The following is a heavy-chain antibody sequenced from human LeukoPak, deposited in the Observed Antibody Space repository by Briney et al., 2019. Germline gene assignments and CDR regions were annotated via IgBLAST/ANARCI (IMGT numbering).Heavy chain of an antibody. V-gene: IGHV1-18*01. D-gene: IGHD3-22*01. J-gene: IGHJ4*02. CDR3: ARDHYYDSSGYADY. Sequence: VASVKVSCKASGYTFTSYGISWVRQAPGQGLEWMGWISAYNGNTNYAQKLQGRVTMTTDTSTSTAYMELRSLRTDDTAVYYCARDHYYDSSGYADYWGQGTLVTVSS. CDR1: GYTFTSYG. CDR2: ISAYNGNT.